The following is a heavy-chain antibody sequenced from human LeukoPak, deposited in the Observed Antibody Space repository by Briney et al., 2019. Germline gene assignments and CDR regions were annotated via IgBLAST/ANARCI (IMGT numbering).Heavy chain of an antibody. CDR1: GYTFNSSY. V-gene: IGHV1-2*02. CDR2: INPSSGGT. CDR3: ARDERYDSSGYPFDF. J-gene: IGHJ4*02. Sequence: GASVKVSCKASGYTFNSSYIHWVRQAPGQGLEWMGWINPSSGGTNYAQKFQGRVTMTRDTSIITAYMELSRLSSDDTAVYYCARDERYDSSGYPFDFWGQGTLVTVSS. D-gene: IGHD3-22*01.